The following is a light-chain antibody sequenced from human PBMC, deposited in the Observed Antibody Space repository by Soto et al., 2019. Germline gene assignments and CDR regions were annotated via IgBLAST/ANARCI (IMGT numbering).Light chain of an antibody. CDR2: GAS. J-gene: IGKJ2*01. Sequence: EIVMTQSPATLSVSPGERATLSCRASQSVSSNLARYQQKPGQAPRLLIYGASTRATGIPARFSGSGSGTEFTLTISSMQSEDFAVYYRQQYNNWPTLYTFGQGTKLEIK. V-gene: IGKV3-15*01. CDR1: QSVSSN. CDR3: QQYNNWPTLYT.